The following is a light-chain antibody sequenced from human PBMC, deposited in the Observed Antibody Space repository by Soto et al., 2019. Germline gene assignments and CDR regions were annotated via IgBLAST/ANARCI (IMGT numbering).Light chain of an antibody. J-gene: IGLJ2*01. CDR2: GNS. V-gene: IGLV1-40*01. CDR3: QSYDSSLSGSG. CDR1: SSNIGAGYD. Sequence: QAVVTQPPSVSGAPGQRVTISCTGSSSNIGAGYDVHWYQQLPGTAPKLLIYGNSNGPSGVPDRFSGSKSGTSVSLAITGLQAEDEADYYCQSYDSSLSGSGFGGGTKVTVL.